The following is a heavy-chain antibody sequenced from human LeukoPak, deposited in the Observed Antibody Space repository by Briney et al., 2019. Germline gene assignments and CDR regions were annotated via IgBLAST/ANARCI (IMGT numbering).Heavy chain of an antibody. CDR3: ARAPAAGFYYYYGMDV. CDR1: GGSFSGYY. CDR2: INHSGST. Sequence: PSETLSLTCAVYGGSFSGYYWSWIRQPPGKGLEWIGEINHSGSTNYNPSLKSRVTISVDTSKNQFSLKLSSVTAADTAVYYCARAPAAGFYYYYGMDVWGQGTTVTVSS. V-gene: IGHV4-34*01. J-gene: IGHJ6*02. D-gene: IGHD6-13*01.